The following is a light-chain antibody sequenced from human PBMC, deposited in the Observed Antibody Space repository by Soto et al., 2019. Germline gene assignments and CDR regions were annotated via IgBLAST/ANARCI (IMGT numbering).Light chain of an antibody. V-gene: IGKV1-5*03. CDR1: QSISNW. CDR3: QQYNSYPYT. J-gene: IGKJ2*01. Sequence: DIQMTQSPSTLSASVGDRVTITCRASQSISNWLAWYQQKPGKAPKLLLYKASTLQSGVPSRFSGSGSATEFTLTISSLQPDDFATYYCQQYNSYPYTFGQGTKLEIK. CDR2: KAS.